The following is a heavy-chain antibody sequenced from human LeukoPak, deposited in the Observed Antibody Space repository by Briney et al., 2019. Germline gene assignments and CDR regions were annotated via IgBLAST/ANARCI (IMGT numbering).Heavy chain of an antibody. Sequence: SETLSLTCTVSGGSISSGGYYWSWIRQHPGKGLEWIAYIYYTGSTYYNPSLKSRLTISVDTSKNHFSLRLSSMTAADTAVYYCAREGTTVTHFDYWGQGTLATVSS. J-gene: IGHJ4*02. V-gene: IGHV4-31*03. CDR1: GGSISSGGYY. D-gene: IGHD4-11*01. CDR3: AREGTTVTHFDY. CDR2: IYYTGST.